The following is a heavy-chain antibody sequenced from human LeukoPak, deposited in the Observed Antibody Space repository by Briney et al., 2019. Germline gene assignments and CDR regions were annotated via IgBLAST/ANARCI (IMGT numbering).Heavy chain of an antibody. D-gene: IGHD3-22*01. V-gene: IGHV3-33*08. CDR2: IWYDGSNK. CDR1: GSSYG. J-gene: IGHJ4*02. CDR3: ARGRYYDSSGYPVDY. Sequence: GGSLRLSCAASGSSYGMHWVRQAPGKGLEWVAVIWYDGSNKYYADSVKGRFTISRDNSKNTLYLQMNSLRAEDTAVYYCARGRYYDSSGYPVDYWGQGTLVTVSS.